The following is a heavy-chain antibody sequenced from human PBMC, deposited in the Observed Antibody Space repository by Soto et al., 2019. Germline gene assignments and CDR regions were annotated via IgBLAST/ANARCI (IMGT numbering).Heavy chain of an antibody. CDR2: MNPKSANT. D-gene: IGHD4-4*01. Sequence: ASVKLSCKASRDSFISYDINWVRQATGQGLEWMGWMNPKSANTGYAQNFQGRVTMTRNTSISTAYMELSSLRSEDTAVYYCARSPSWETTVTPYYFDYWGQGTLVTVSS. J-gene: IGHJ4*02. V-gene: IGHV1-8*01. CDR3: ARSPSWETTVTPYYFDY. CDR1: RDSFISYD.